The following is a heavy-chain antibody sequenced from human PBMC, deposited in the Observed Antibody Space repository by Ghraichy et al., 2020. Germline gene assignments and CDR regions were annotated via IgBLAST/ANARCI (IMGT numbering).Heavy chain of an antibody. Sequence: SETLSLTCTVSGGSISSYYWSWIRQPPGKGLEWIGYILYSGSTNYNPSLKRRVTISVDTSKNQFSLRLSSVTAADTAVYYCARDPFGDGGHSWGQGTLVTVFS. V-gene: IGHV4-59*01. CDR3: ARDPFGDGGHS. D-gene: IGHD3-3*01. J-gene: IGHJ4*02. CDR1: GGSISSYY. CDR2: ILYSGST.